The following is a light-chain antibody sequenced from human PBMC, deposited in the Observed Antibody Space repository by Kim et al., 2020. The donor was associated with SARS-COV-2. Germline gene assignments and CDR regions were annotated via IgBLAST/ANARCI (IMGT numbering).Light chain of an antibody. V-gene: IGKV3-11*01. Sequence: SWSPGERAALSCRASQNIETYLAWYQQKPGQAPRLVIYDSSYRATGIPARFSGSGSGTDFTLAISSLEPEDFAVYYCQQRRYWPRTFGQGTKVEI. CDR2: DSS. CDR1: QNIETY. CDR3: QQRRYWPRT. J-gene: IGKJ1*01.